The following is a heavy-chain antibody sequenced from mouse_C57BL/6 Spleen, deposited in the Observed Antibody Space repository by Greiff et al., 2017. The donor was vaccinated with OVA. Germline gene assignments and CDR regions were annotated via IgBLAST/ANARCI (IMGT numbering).Heavy chain of an antibody. Sequence: VQLQQPGAELVMPGASVKLSCKASGYTFTSYWMHWVKQRPGQGLEWIGVIDPSDSYTNYNQKFKGKSTLTVDKSSSTAYMQLSGLSAEYSAVYYCARSEDYDYPWLAYWGQGTLVTVSA. CDR1: GYTFTSYW. D-gene: IGHD2-4*01. J-gene: IGHJ3*01. CDR3: ARSEDYDYPWLAY. V-gene: IGHV1-69*01. CDR2: IDPSDSYT.